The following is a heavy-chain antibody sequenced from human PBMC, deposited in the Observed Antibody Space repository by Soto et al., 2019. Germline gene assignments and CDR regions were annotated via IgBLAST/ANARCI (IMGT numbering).Heavy chain of an antibody. V-gene: IGHV1-46*01. CDR3: ARETVGVVLMVYRSGMDV. D-gene: IGHD2-8*01. J-gene: IGHJ6*02. CDR1: GYTFTSYY. CDR2: INPSGGST. Sequence: ASVKVSCKASGYTFTSYYMHRVRQAPGQGLEWMGIINPSGGSTSYAQKFQGRVTMTRDTSTSTVYMELSSLRSEDTAVYYCARETVGVVLMVYRSGMDVWGQGTTVTVSS.